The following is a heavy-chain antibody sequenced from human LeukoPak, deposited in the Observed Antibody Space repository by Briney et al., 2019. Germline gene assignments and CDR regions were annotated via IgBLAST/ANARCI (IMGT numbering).Heavy chain of an antibody. CDR1: GGSISSGGYS. Sequence: SQTLSLTCAVSGGSISSGGYSWSWIRQPPGKGLEWIGYIYYSGSTNYNPSLKSRVTISVDTSKNQFSLELSSVTAADTAVYYCARTVLRIDKAYIDPWGQGTLVTVSS. V-gene: IGHV4-30-4*07. J-gene: IGHJ5*02. CDR3: ARTVLRIDKAYIDP. CDR2: IYYSGST. D-gene: IGHD2/OR15-2a*01.